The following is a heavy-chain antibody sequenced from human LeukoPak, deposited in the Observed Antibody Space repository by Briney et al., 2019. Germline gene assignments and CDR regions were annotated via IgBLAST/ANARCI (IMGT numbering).Heavy chain of an antibody. D-gene: IGHD6-19*01. CDR1: GFTFSSYA. Sequence: GGSLRLSCAASGFTFSSYAMSWVRQAPGKGLEWVSFIRYDGSNKYYADSVKGRFTISRDNSKNTLYLQMNSLRAEDTAVYYCAKDCVLFSGIAVAGPDYWGQGTLVTVSS. CDR2: IRYDGSNK. J-gene: IGHJ4*02. V-gene: IGHV3-30*02. CDR3: AKDCVLFSGIAVAGPDY.